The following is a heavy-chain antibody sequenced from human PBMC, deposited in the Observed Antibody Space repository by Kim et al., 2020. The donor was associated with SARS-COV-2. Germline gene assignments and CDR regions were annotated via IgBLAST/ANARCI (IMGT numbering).Heavy chain of an antibody. V-gene: IGHV3-53*01. CDR1: GLSVSGNY. CDR3: ASGEGAGIFNF. CDR2: AFAGGDI. J-gene: IGHJ1*01. Sequence: GGSLRLSCAASGLSVSGNYVSWVRQAPGKGPECVSIAFAGGDIHYADSVRGRFTTSKDNSKNTVYLQMNTLRPADTAVDYCASGEGAGIFNFWGQGTLGT. D-gene: IGHD1-26*01.